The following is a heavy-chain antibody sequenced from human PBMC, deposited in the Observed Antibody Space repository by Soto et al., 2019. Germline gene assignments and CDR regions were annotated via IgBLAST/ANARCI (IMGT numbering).Heavy chain of an antibody. D-gene: IGHD2-15*01. CDR1: GFTFSSYA. V-gene: IGHV3-23*01. J-gene: IGHJ4*02. CDR2: ISGSGGST. Sequence: EVQLLESGGGLVQPGGSLRLSCAASGFTFSSYAMSWVRQAPGKGLEWVSAISGSGGSTYYADSVKGRFTISRDNSKNTLYLQMNSLRAEDAAVYYCAAEDSGGCCPLGYWGQGTLVTVSS. CDR3: AAEDSGGCCPLGY.